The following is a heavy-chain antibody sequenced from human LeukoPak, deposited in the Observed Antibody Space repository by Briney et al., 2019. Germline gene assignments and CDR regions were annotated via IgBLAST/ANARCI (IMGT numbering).Heavy chain of an antibody. CDR3: VTDDSSHFDY. CDR1: GFTFRSYW. CDR2: INRDGSST. D-gene: IGHD6-13*01. Sequence: GGSLRLSCAASGFTFRSYWMHWVRQAPGKGLVWVSRINRDGSSTNYADSVKGRFTISRDNAKNTLYLQMNSLRAEDTAVYYCVTDDSSHFDYWGQGALVTVSS. J-gene: IGHJ4*02. V-gene: IGHV3-74*01.